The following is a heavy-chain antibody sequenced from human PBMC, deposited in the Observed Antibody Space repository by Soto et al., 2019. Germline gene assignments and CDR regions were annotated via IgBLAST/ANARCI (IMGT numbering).Heavy chain of an antibody. CDR1: GFTFSRFG. Sequence: QVQLVESGGGVVQPGRSLRLSCEASGFTFSRFGMHWVRQAPGKGLEWLAVISYDGSNKYYGDSVLGRFTISRDNSKNSLYLQVNSLRAEDTAMYYCAKDFHSSGYYYVKYFDYWGQGVLVTVSS. CDR2: ISYDGSNK. CDR3: AKDFHSSGYYYVKYFDY. V-gene: IGHV3-30*18. J-gene: IGHJ4*02. D-gene: IGHD3-22*01.